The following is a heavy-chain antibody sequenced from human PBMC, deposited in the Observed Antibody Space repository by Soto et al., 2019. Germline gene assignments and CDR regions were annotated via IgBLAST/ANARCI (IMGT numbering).Heavy chain of an antibody. D-gene: IGHD6-19*01. CDR2: ISSSGSTM. CDR3: ARENIALAATYSFDY. Sequence: PGGSLRLSCAASGFTFSDYYMSWIRQAPGKGLEWVSYISSSGSTMYYADSVKGRFTISRDNAKNSLYLQMNSLRAEDTAVYYCARENIALAATYSFDYCGQGTLVTVSS. V-gene: IGHV3-11*01. CDR1: GFTFSDYY. J-gene: IGHJ4*02.